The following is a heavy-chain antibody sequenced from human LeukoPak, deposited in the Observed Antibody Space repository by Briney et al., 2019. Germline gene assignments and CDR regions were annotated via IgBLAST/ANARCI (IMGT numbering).Heavy chain of an antibody. Sequence: GGSLRLSCAASGFTFSSYSMNWVRQAPGKELEWVSSISSSSSYIYYADSVKGRFTISRDNAKNSLYLQMNSLRAEDTAVYYCARASHRLGALDYWGQGTLVTVSS. V-gene: IGHV3-21*01. D-gene: IGHD1-26*01. J-gene: IGHJ4*02. CDR2: ISSSSSYI. CDR3: ARASHRLGALDY. CDR1: GFTFSSYS.